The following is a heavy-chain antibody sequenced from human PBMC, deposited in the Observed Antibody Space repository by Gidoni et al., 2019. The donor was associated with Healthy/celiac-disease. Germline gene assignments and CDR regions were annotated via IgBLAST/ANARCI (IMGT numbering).Heavy chain of an antibody. Sequence: QLFQSGAEVMTPGSSVKVSCKASVGTFRSYAISWVRQAPGQGLEWMGGIIPIFGTANYAQKFQGRVTITADKSTSTAYMELSSLRSEDTAVYYCARAWVGATTPQWYFDLWGRGTLVTVSS. D-gene: IGHD1-26*01. J-gene: IGHJ2*01. CDR3: ARAWVGATTPQWYFDL. V-gene: IGHV1-69*06. CDR1: VGTFRSYA. CDR2: IIPIFGTA.